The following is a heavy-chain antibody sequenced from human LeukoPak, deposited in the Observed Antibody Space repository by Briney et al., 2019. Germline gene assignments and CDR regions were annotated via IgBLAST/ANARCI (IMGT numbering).Heavy chain of an antibody. CDR2: ISAYNGNT. D-gene: IGHD5-18*01. J-gene: IGHJ6*03. CDR3: AREGYSYGELYYYYMDV. CDR1: GYTFTSYG. V-gene: IGHV1-18*01. Sequence: ASVNVSCKASGYTFTSYGISWVRQAPGQGLEWMGWISAYNGNTNYAQKLQGRVTMTTDTSTSTAYMELRSLRSDDAAVYYCAREGYSYGELYYYYMDVWGKGTTVTVSS.